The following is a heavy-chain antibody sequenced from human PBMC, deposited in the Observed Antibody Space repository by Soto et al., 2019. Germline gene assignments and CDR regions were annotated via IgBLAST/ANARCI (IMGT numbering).Heavy chain of an antibody. CDR1: GGTFSSYA. V-gene: IGHV1-69*01. Sequence: QVQLVQSGAEVKKPGSSVKVSCKASGGTFSSYAISWVRQAPGQGLEWMGGIIPIFGTANYAQKFQGRVTITADESTSTAYMELSSLRSEDTAVYYCAGGIWLGEEWNYYYGMDVWGQGTTVTVSS. CDR2: IIPIFGTA. CDR3: AGGIWLGEEWNYYYGMDV. J-gene: IGHJ6*02. D-gene: IGHD3-10*01.